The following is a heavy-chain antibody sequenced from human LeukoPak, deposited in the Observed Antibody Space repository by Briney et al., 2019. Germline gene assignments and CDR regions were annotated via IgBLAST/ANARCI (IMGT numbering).Heavy chain of an antibody. CDR1: GYTFTGYY. Sequence: ASVKVSCKASGYTFTGYYMHWVRQALGQGLEWMGRINPNSGGTNYAQKFQGRVTMTRDTSISTAYMELSRLRSDDTAVYYCARDRLRITMVRGVIGYWGQGTLVTVSS. V-gene: IGHV1-2*06. D-gene: IGHD3-10*01. CDR2: INPNSGGT. CDR3: ARDRLRITMVRGVIGY. J-gene: IGHJ4*02.